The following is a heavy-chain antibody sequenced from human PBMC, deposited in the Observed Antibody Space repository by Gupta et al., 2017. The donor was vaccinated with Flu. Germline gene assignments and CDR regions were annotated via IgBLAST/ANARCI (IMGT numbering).Heavy chain of an antibody. CDR3: ARYWSGGHKIDY. Sequence: EVQLLQSGGDLVQPGRSLRLSCSASGFTFSSFPMIWVRQTPGKGLQWVATISGAGGTTSYTESVRGRFTISRDNSKNTVFLQMNSLIAEDTAEYYCARYWSGGHKIDYWGQGTLATVSS. J-gene: IGHJ4*02. CDR2: ISGAGGTT. CDR1: GFTFSSFP. D-gene: IGHD2-8*02. V-gene: IGHV3-23*01.